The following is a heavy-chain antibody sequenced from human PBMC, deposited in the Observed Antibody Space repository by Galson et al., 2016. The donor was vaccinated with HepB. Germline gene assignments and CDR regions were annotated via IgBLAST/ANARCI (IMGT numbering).Heavy chain of an antibody. CDR3: ATNLHMSTTVISPV. Sequence: SVKVSCKVSGSTLSELSIHWVRQVPGKGLEWMGRFDPEDRDVVHAQKFQGKFTLTEDTSTDTAHMELSSLRAEDTAVYYCATNLHMSTTVISPVWGQGTQVTVSS. J-gene: IGHJ4*02. V-gene: IGHV1-24*01. CDR2: FDPEDRDV. CDR1: GSTLSELS. D-gene: IGHD4-17*01.